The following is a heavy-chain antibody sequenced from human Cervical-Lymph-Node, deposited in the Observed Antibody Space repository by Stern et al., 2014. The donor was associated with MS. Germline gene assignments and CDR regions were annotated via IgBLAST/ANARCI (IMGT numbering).Heavy chain of an antibody. V-gene: IGHV3-23*01. CDR2: IRNSGDGT. Sequence: EVQLLESGGGLVQPGGSLRLSCAASGFTFSNHAMNWVRQAPGKGLAWISAIRNSGDGTYYADSVTGRFTISRDSSKDTVFLQMSNLRVEDTAVYYCAKASRTSMFDYWGQGTLVTVSS. J-gene: IGHJ4*02. CDR1: GFTFSNHA. D-gene: IGHD2/OR15-2a*01. CDR3: AKASRTSMFDY.